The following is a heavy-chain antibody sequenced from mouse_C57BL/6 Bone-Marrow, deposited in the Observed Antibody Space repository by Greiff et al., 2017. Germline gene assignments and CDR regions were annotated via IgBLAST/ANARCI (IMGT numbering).Heavy chain of an antibody. CDR3: ARMVITTVVAKGYFDY. D-gene: IGHD1-1*01. J-gene: IGHJ2*01. Sequence: EVQLQQSGPELVKPGASVKISCKASGYTFTDYYMNWVKQSPGKSLEWIGDINPNNGGTSYNQKFKGKATLTVDKSSSTAYMELRSLTSEDSAVYYCARMVITTVVAKGYFDYWGQGTTLTVSS. CDR2: INPNNGGT. CDR1: GYTFTDYY. V-gene: IGHV1-26*01.